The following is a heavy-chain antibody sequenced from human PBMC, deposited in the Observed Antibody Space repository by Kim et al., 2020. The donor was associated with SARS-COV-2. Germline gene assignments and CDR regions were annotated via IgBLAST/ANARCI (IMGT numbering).Heavy chain of an antibody. V-gene: IGHV1-18*01. CDR3: ARAELGLYSSGWYPEGDYFDY. D-gene: IGHD6-19*01. CDR1: GYTFTSYG. J-gene: IGHJ4*02. CDR2: ISAYNGNT. Sequence: ASVKVSCKASGYTFTSYGISWVRQAPGQGLEWMGWISAYNGNTNYAQKLQGRVTMTTDTSTSTAYMDLRSLRSDDTAVYYCARAELGLYSSGWYPEGDYFDYWGQGTLVTVSS.